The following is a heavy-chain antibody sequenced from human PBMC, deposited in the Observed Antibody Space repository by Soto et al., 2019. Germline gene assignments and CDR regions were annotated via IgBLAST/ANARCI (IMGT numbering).Heavy chain of an antibody. J-gene: IGHJ4*02. CDR2: INPDTGGT. CDR1: GYTFNAYY. Sequence: QVRLLQSGAEVKKSGASVKVSCKASGYTFNAYYIHWMRQARGQGLEWMGWINPDTGGTDYAQKFPVWVPMTRETSITTAYMELASLKIYETAVYYCARGIARDGSSWYRGGYDSWGQGTLVTVS. CDR3: ARGIARDGSSWYRGGYDS. D-gene: IGHD6-13*01. V-gene: IGHV1-2*04.